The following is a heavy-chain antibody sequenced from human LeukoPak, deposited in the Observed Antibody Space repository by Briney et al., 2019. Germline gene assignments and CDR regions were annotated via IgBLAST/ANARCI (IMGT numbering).Heavy chain of an antibody. J-gene: IGHJ4*02. CDR2: ISGSGGST. D-gene: IGHD3-22*01. CDR3: AKVQDYYDSSGYLIALDY. Sequence: PGGFLRLSCAASGFTFSSYAMSWVRQAPGKGLEWVSAISGSGGSTYYADSVKGRFTISRDNSKNTLYLQMNSLRAEDTAVYYCAKVQDYYDSSGYLIALDYWGQGTLVTVSS. CDR1: GFTFSSYA. V-gene: IGHV3-23*01.